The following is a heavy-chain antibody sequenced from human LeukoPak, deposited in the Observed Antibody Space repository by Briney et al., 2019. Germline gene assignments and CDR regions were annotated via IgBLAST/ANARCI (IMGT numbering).Heavy chain of an antibody. Sequence: GGSLRLSCAASGFTFSSYWMSWVRQAPGKGLEWVANIKQDGSEKYYVDSVKGRFTISRDNAKNSLYLQMNCLRAEGTAVYYCARDASSSSPDFDYWGQGTLVTVSS. J-gene: IGHJ4*02. CDR1: GFTFSSYW. V-gene: IGHV3-7*01. CDR3: ARDASSSSPDFDY. D-gene: IGHD6-6*01. CDR2: IKQDGSEK.